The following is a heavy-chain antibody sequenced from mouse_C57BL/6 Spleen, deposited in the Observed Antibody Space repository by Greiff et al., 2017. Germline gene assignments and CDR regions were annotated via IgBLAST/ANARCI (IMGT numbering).Heavy chain of an antibody. D-gene: IGHD2-5*01. J-gene: IGHJ2*01. Sequence: QVQLQQSGAELVRPGTSVKVSCKASGYAFTNYLIEWVKQRPGQGLEWIGVINPGSGGTNYNEKFKGKATLTADKSSSTAYMQLSSRTSEDSAVYFCARWDAYYSNFDYWGQGTTLTVSS. CDR2: INPGSGGT. CDR3: ARWDAYYSNFDY. CDR1: GYAFTNYL. V-gene: IGHV1-54*01.